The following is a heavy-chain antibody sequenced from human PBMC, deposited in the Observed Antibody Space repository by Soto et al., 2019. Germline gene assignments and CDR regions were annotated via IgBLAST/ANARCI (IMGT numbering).Heavy chain of an antibody. J-gene: IGHJ5*02. D-gene: IGHD3-22*01. CDR3: VRDQDSRGYSVFNL. CDR1: GFTVSTNY. CDR2: ISNDGSST. V-gene: IGHV3-74*01. Sequence: GGSLRLSCAASGFTVSTNYMSWVRKAPGKGLEWVLRISNDGSSTTYADSVKGRFTISRDNARNTLYLQMNSLRADDTAVYFCVRDQDSRGYSVFNLWGQGAQVTVS.